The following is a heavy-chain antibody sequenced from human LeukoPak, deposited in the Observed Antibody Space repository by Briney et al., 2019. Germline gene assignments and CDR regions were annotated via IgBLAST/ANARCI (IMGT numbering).Heavy chain of an antibody. CDR3: AKDPTFSHGGAIDI. J-gene: IGHJ3*02. CDR1: GFTFSSYG. Sequence: GGSLRLSCAASGFTFSSYGMHWVRQAPVKGLEWVAVISYDGSNKYYADSVKGRFTISRDNSKNTLYLQMNSLRAEDTAVYYCAKDPTFSHGGAIDIWGQGTMVTVSS. V-gene: IGHV3-30*18. D-gene: IGHD3-16*01. CDR2: ISYDGSNK.